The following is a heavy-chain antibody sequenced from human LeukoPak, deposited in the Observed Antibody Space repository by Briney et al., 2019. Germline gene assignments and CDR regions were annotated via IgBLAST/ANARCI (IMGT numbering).Heavy chain of an antibody. CDR3: ARDLLPTIFGVVTDY. CDR2: VSAYNGET. D-gene: IGHD3-3*01. CDR1: GYTFTSYG. V-gene: IGHV1-18*01. J-gene: IGHJ4*02. Sequence: GASVKVSCKASGYTFTSYGISWVRQAPGQGFEWMGWVSAYNGETNYAQKLQGRGTMTTDTSTSTAYMQLRSLRSDDTAVYYCARDLLPTIFGVVTDYWGQGTLVTVSS.